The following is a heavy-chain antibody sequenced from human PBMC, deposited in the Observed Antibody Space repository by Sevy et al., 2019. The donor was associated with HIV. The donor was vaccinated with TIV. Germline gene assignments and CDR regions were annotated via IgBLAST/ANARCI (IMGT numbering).Heavy chain of an antibody. J-gene: IGHJ4*02. CDR3: ARLFSCGGDCYYLDY. V-gene: IGHV3-30-3*01. CDR2: ISHDGNYK. D-gene: IGHD2-21*02. Sequence: GESLKISCAASGFTFSNYDMHWVRQAPGKGPEWVAVISHDGNYKNYADSVKVRFTISRDDFKNTLYLQMSSLRPEDTAVYFCARLFSCGGDCYYLDYWGQGALVTVSS. CDR1: GFTFSNYD.